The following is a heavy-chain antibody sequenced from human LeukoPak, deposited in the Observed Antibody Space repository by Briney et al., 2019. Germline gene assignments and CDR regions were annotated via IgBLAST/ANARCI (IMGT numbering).Heavy chain of an antibody. D-gene: IGHD5-18*01. J-gene: IGHJ4*02. CDR2: INWNGGST. Sequence: GGSLRLSCAASGFTFDNYGTSWVRQAPGKGLEWVSGINWNGGSTGYADSVKGRFTISRDNAKNSLFLQMNSLRAEDTALYYCARRGGGYSYGYSDYWGQGTLVTVSS. CDR1: GFTFDNYG. CDR3: ARRGGGYSYGYSDY. V-gene: IGHV3-20*04.